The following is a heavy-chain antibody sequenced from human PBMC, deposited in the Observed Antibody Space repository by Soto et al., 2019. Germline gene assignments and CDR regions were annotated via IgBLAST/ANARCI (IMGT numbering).Heavy chain of an antibody. CDR3: ARGVSSSPPYFDY. CDR2: IKQDGSEK. V-gene: IGHV3-7*01. D-gene: IGHD6-6*01. Sequence: EVQLVESGGGLVQPGGSLRLSCAASGFTFSSYWMSWVRQAPGKGLEWVANIKQDGSEKYYVDSVKGRFTISRDNAKISLYLQMNSLRAEDTAVYYCARGVSSSPPYFDYWGQGTLVTVSS. J-gene: IGHJ4*02. CDR1: GFTFSSYW.